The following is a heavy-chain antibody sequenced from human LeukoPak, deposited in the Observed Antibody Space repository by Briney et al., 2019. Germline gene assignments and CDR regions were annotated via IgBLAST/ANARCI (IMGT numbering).Heavy chain of an antibody. V-gene: IGHV1-69*13. CDR3: ASSRGIAAAGTDPLDY. Sequence: VKVSCKASGGTFSSYAISWVRQAPGQGLEWMGGIIPIFGTANYAQKFQGRVTITADESTSTAYMELSSLRSEDTAVYYCASSRGIAAAGTDPLDYWGQGTLVTVSS. CDR1: GGTFSSYA. J-gene: IGHJ4*02. D-gene: IGHD6-13*01. CDR2: IIPIFGTA.